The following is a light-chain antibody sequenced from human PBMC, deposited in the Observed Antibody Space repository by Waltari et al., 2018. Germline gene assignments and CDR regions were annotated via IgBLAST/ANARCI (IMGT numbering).Light chain of an antibody. J-gene: IGKJ4*01. Sequence: DIQMTQSPYSVSASVGDRVTITCRASQDLNRWLAWYQQKPGKAPKLLIPEASRLQSGVPSRYSFPGSGSAFTLTISSLQPEDFATCYCQPADSFPLTFGGGTKVEIK. CDR1: QDLNRW. CDR3: QPADSFPLT. CDR2: EAS. V-gene: IGKV1-12*01.